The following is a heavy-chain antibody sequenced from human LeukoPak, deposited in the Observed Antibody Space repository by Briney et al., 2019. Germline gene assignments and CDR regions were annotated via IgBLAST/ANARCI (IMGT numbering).Heavy chain of an antibody. J-gene: IGHJ5*02. CDR2: ISNSGSTK. CDR1: GFTFSSYE. V-gene: IGHV3-48*03. Sequence: PGGSLRLSCEVFGFTFSSYEMNWVRQAPGKGLEWVSYISNSGSTKHYADSVKGRFTISRDNAKNSLSLQMNSLRAEDTAVYYCAREFWLDPWGQGTLVTVSS. CDR3: AREFWLDP.